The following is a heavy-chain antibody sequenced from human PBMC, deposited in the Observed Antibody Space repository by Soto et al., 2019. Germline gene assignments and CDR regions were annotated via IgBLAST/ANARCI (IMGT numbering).Heavy chain of an antibody. CDR1: GYTFTSYD. CDR3: ARARAWGYDILTGPPHYYYYYGMDV. CDR2: MNPNSGNT. V-gene: IGHV1-8*01. D-gene: IGHD3-9*01. Sequence: QVQLVQSGAEVKKPGASVKVSCKASGYTFTSYDINWVRQATGQGLEWMGWMNPNSGNTGYAQKFQGRVTMTRNTSISTAYMKLSSLRSEDTAVYYCARARAWGYDILTGPPHYYYYYGMDVWGQGTTVTVSS. J-gene: IGHJ6*02.